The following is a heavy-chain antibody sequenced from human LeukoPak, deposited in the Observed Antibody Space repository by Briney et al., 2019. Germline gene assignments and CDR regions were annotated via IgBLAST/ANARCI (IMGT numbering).Heavy chain of an antibody. V-gene: IGHV3-7*04. J-gene: IGHJ5*02. CDR2: IKPDGSEK. CDR3: ARVQTGTTNWFDP. CDR1: GFTFSRYW. Sequence: GGSLRLSCAASGFTFSRYWMTWVRQAPGKGLEWVANIKPDGSEKYYVDSVKGRFTISRDNAKNSLDLQMNSLRAEDTAVYYCARVQTGTTNWFDPWGQGTLVTVSS. D-gene: IGHD1-1*01.